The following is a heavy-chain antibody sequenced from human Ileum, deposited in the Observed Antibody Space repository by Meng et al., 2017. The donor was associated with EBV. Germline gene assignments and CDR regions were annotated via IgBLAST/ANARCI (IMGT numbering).Heavy chain of an antibody. CDR1: GGSFSSYY. CDR2: IYYSGST. V-gene: IGHV4-59*08. CDR3: ARGGWSLDY. Sequence: VRLRESAPDLWSPSATWSLTCTVSGGSFSSYYWSWIRQPPGKGLEWIGYIYYSGSTNYNPSLKSRVTISVDTSKNQFSLNLSSVTAADTAVYYCARGGWSLDYWGQGTLVTVSS. J-gene: IGHJ4*02. D-gene: IGHD2-15*01.